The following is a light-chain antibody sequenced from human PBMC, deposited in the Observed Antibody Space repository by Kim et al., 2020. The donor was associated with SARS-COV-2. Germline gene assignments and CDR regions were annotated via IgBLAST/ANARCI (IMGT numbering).Light chain of an antibody. V-gene: IGLV3-27*01. CDR3: YSAADNIVV. CDR2: KDS. CDR1: VLAKKY. Sequence: SVSPGQTARLTCSGDVLAKKYARWFQQKPGQAPVLVIYKDSERPSGIPERFSGSSSGTTVTLTISGAQVEDEADYYCYSAADNIVVFGGGTQLTVL. J-gene: IGLJ2*01.